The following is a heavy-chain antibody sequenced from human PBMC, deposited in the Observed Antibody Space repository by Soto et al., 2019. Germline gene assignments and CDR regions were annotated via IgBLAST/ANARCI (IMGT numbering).Heavy chain of an antibody. CDR3: ARAEGIAAAGTIHYYYGMDV. V-gene: IGHV4-4*02. CDR2: IYHSGST. CDR1: GGSISSSNW. J-gene: IGHJ6*02. Sequence: PSETLSLTCAVSGGSISSSNWWSWVRQPPGKGLEWIGEIYHSGSTNYNPSLKSRVTISVDKSKNQFSLKLSSVTAADTAVYYCARAEGIAAAGTIHYYYGMDVWGQGTTVTVSS. D-gene: IGHD6-13*01.